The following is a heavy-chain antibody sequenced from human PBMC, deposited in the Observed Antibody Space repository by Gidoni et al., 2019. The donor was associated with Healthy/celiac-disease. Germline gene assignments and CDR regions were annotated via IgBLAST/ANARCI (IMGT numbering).Heavy chain of an antibody. Sequence: QVQLVQSGAEVKKPGASVKVSCKASGYTFPGYYMHWVRQAPGQGLEWMGWINPNSGGTNYAQKFQGRVTMTRDTSISTAYMELSRLRSDDTAVYYCARVPYYYGSSGYYDYWGQGTLVTVSS. V-gene: IGHV1-2*02. CDR2: INPNSGGT. CDR1: GYTFPGYY. D-gene: IGHD3-22*01. CDR3: ARVPYYYGSSGYYDY. J-gene: IGHJ4*02.